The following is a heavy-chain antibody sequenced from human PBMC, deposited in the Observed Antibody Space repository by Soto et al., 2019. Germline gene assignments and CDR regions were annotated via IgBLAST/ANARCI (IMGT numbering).Heavy chain of an antibody. D-gene: IGHD1-1*01. CDR1: GYTFTNYA. V-gene: IGHV1-46*03. J-gene: IGHJ4*02. CDR3: SRGYPPRDQLGNLPGAF. Sequence: ASVKVSCKASGYTFTNYAMNWVRQAPGQRLEWMGWINPSGGSTNYAQKFQGRVTMTRDTSTSTVYMELSSLRSEDTAIYYCSRGYPPRDQLGNLPGAFWGQGTLVTVSS. CDR2: INPSGGST.